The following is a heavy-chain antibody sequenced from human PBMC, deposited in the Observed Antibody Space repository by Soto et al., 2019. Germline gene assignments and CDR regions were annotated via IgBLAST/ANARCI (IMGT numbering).Heavy chain of an antibody. CDR2: IYSSGST. J-gene: IGHJ5*02. V-gene: IGHV4-59*02. CDR3: ARSTGHEFDP. Sequence: PSDRLSISCAVSGGSVSSYFWSLIRQPPGKGLEWIGYIYSSGSTNYNPSLKSRVTISLDTSNNHFSLKLSSVTVADTAVYYCARSTGHEFDPWGQGTLVTVSS. CDR1: GGSVSSYF.